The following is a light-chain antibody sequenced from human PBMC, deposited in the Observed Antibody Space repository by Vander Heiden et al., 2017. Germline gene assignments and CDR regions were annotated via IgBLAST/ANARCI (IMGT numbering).Light chain of an antibody. CDR3: QQFHGLSYT. Sequence: LLTRSPAILSLSPGDNATLSCSDSQSVGSSYLVWYQQKPGQAPRLLIHGATNRATGIPDRFSGSGSGTDFTLTISRLEPEDFAVYYCQQFHGLSYTFGQGTKLEIK. V-gene: IGKV3-20*01. CDR2: GAT. CDR1: QSVGSSY. J-gene: IGKJ2*01.